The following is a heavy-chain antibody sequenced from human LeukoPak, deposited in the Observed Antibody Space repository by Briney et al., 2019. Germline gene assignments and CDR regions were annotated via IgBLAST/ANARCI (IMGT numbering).Heavy chain of an antibody. CDR1: GYTFTSYG. CDR3: ARDWFKRLQGAFDI. D-gene: IGHD4-11*01. CDR2: ISAYNGNT. Sequence: ASVKVSCKASGYTFTSYGISWVRQAPGQGLEWMGWISAYNGNTNYAQKLQGRVTMTTDTSTSTAYMELRSLRSDDTAVYYCARDWFKRLQGAFDIWGQGTMVTVSS. J-gene: IGHJ3*02. V-gene: IGHV1-18*01.